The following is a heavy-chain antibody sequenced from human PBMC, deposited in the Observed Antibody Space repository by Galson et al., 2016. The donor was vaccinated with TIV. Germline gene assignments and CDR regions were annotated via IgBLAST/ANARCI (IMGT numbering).Heavy chain of an antibody. Sequence: CAASGLSVSINYMTWVRQAPGKGLEWVSLISDGGNTYYPDSVKGRFTISRDNSKNTLYLQMNSLRIEDTAVYYCARDRVVDATYYYYYYGMDVWGQGTAVTVSS. D-gene: IGHD3-22*01. V-gene: IGHV3-66*02. CDR3: ARDRVVDATYYYYYYGMDV. J-gene: IGHJ6*02. CDR1: GLSVSINY. CDR2: ISDGGNT.